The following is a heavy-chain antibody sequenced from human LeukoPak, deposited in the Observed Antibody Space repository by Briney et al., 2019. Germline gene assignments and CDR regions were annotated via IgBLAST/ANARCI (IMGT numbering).Heavy chain of an antibody. Sequence: SETLSLTCTVSGGSIYGGGYYWSWIRQPPGKGLEWIGYIYYSGSTNYNPSLKSRVTISVDTSKNQFSLKLSSVTAADTAVYYCAKEYRAFDIWGQGTMVTVSS. D-gene: IGHD2-2*01. CDR2: IYYSGST. CDR1: GGSIYGGGYY. V-gene: IGHV4-61*08. CDR3: AKEYRAFDI. J-gene: IGHJ3*02.